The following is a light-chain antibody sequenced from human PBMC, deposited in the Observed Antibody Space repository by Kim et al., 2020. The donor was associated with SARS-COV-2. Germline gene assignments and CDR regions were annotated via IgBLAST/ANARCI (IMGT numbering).Light chain of an antibody. CDR2: DAS. J-gene: IGKJ2*01. V-gene: IGKV1-33*01. CDR1: QDIAND. CDR3: QQYEDFPYT. Sequence: SVGDSATLTCQASQDIANDLNWYQQKPGKAPKVLSFDASNLETGVPSRFSGRGFGTHFTFTITTLQPEDIATYYCQQYEDFPYTFGQGTKLEI.